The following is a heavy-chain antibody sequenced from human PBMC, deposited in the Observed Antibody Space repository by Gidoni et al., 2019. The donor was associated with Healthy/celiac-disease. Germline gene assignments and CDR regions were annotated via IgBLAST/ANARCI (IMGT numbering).Heavy chain of an antibody. J-gene: IGHJ6*02. Sequence: EVQLVESGGGLVPPGGSLRLSCAASGFTFSRYWMSWVRQAPGKGLEWVANIKQDGSEKYYVDSVKGRFTISRDNAKNSLYLQMNSLRAEDTAVYYCARDRTVYYYGMDVWGQGTTVTVSS. D-gene: IGHD2-8*02. CDR1: GFTFSRYW. V-gene: IGHV3-7*03. CDR3: ARDRTVYYYGMDV. CDR2: IKQDGSEK.